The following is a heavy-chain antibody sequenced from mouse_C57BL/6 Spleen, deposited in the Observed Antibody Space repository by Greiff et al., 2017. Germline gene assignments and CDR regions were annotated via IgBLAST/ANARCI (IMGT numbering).Heavy chain of an antibody. V-gene: IGHV1-59*01. CDR3: ASPLLLRSPFAY. Sequence: QVQLQQSGAELVRPGTSVKLSCKASGYTFTSYWMHWVKQRPGQGLEWIGVIDPSDSYTNYNQKFKGKATLTVDTSSSTAYMQLSSLTSEDSAVYYCASPLLLRSPFAYWGQGTLVTVSA. CDR1: GYTFTSYW. J-gene: IGHJ3*01. CDR2: IDPSDSYT. D-gene: IGHD1-1*01.